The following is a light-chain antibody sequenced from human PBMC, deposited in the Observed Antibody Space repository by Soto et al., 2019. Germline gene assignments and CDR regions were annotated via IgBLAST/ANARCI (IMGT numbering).Light chain of an antibody. CDR2: QVS. J-gene: IGKJ5*01. V-gene: IGKV2-30*01. CDR3: MQGTHWPLT. Sequence: DVVMTQSPLSLPVTLGQPASISCRSSQSLVYSYGNTYLNWFQQRPGQSPRRLLYQVSKRDSGVPDRFSGSGSGTDFTLQISRVEAEDVGVYYCMQGTHWPLTFGQGTRLEIK. CDR1: QSLVYSYGNTY.